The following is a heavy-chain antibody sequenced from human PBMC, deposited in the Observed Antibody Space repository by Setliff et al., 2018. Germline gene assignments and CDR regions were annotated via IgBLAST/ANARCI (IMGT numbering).Heavy chain of an antibody. D-gene: IGHD7-27*01. J-gene: IGHJ6*02. CDR1: GYSFTRYW. CDR3: ARRQGANWGSDYYYGMDV. Sequence: GESLKISCKGSGYSFTRYWIGWVRQMPGKGLEWMGIIYPSDSDTRYSPSFQGQVTIPADKSISTAYLQWSSLKASDTAMYYCARRQGANWGSDYYYGMDVWGQGTTVTVSS. V-gene: IGHV5-51*01. CDR2: IYPSDSDT.